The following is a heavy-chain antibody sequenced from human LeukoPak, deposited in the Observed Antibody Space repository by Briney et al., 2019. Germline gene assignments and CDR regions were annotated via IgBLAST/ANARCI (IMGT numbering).Heavy chain of an antibody. CDR3: ARVSPYYYGMDV. Sequence: SETLSLTCTVSGGSISSSSHFWGWIRQPPGKGLQWIGTIYYSGNTYYNPSLKSRVTISVDTSKNQFSLKLSSVTAADTAVYYCARVSPYYYGMDVWGQGTTVTVSS. CDR1: GGSISSSSHF. J-gene: IGHJ6*02. CDR2: IYYSGNT. V-gene: IGHV4-39*07.